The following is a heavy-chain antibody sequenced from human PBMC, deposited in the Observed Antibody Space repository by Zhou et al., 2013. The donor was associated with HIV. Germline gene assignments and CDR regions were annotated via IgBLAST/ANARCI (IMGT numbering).Heavy chain of an antibody. Sequence: QVQLVQSGAEVKKPGASVKVSCKASGYTFTGYYMHWVRQAPGQGLEWMGYLDPNSGATNLAQRFRGRVTMTRDTSISTAYMELSRLRSDDTAVYYCARVLFDRSDFWGQGTLVTVSS. CDR3: ARVLFDRSDF. CDR1: GYTFTGYY. CDR2: LDPNSGAT. D-gene: IGHD3-16*01. J-gene: IGHJ4*02. V-gene: IGHV1-2*02.